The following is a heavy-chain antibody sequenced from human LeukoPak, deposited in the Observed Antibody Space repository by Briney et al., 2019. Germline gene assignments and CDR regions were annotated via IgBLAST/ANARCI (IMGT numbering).Heavy chain of an antibody. V-gene: IGHV3-74*01. Sequence: GGSLRLSCAASGFTFTTYWMDWVRQVPGKGLLLVARIGTDGSGTAYADSVQGRFTISRDNAKNTLFLQMSGLRAEDTAVYYCARDKYGGNSNAFDIWGQGTLVSVSS. CDR1: GFTFTTYW. CDR2: IGTDGSGT. J-gene: IGHJ3*02. CDR3: ARDKYGGNSNAFDI. D-gene: IGHD4-23*01.